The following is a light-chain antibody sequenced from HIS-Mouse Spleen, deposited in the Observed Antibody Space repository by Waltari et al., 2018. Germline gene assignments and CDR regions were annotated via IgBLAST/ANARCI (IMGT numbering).Light chain of an antibody. CDR3: AAWDDSLSGRV. Sequence: QSVLTQPPSASGTPGQRVTISCSGSSSNSGSNYVYWYQQRPGTAPKLLIYRNNQRPSGVPDRFSGSKSGTSASLAISGLRSEDEADYYCAAWDDSLSGRVFGGGTKLTVL. CDR2: RNN. J-gene: IGLJ3*02. V-gene: IGLV1-47*01. CDR1: SSNSGSNY.